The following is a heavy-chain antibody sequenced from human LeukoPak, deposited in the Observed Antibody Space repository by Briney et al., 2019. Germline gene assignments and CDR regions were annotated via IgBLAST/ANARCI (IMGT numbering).Heavy chain of an antibody. Sequence: GESLKICCKGSGYSFTSYWIGWVRQMPGKGLEWMGIIYPGDSDTRYSPSFQGQVTISADKSISTAYLQWSSLKASDTAMYYCARGYCSSTSCPYYYYYGMDVWGQGTTVTVSS. CDR3: ARGYCSSTSCPYYYYYGMDV. CDR1: GYSFTSYW. J-gene: IGHJ6*02. D-gene: IGHD2-2*01. V-gene: IGHV5-51*01. CDR2: IYPGDSDT.